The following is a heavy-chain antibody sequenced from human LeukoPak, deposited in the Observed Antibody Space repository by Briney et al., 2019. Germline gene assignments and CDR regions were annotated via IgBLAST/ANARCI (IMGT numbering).Heavy chain of an antibody. CDR3: ARDTRVDHSGMDV. D-gene: IGHD2-15*01. CDR2: VFSDGTT. V-gene: IGHV3-66*01. Sequence: AGGSLRLSCATSGFSFSSYAMSWVRQAPGKGLEWVSTVFSDGTTYYADSVKGRFTISRDNSKNTLYLQMSSVRDEDTAVYYCARDTRVDHSGMDVWGQGTTVTVSS. CDR1: GFSFSSYA. J-gene: IGHJ6*02.